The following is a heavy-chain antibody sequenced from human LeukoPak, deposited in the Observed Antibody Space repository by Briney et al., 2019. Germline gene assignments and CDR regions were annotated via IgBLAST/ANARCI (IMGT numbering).Heavy chain of an antibody. CDR1: GFTVSSNY. CDR2: IYSGGST. J-gene: IGHJ4*02. Sequence: TGGSLRLSCAASGFTVSSNYMSWVRQAPGKGLEWASVIYSGGSTYYADSVKGRFTISRDNSKNTLYLQMNSLRAEDTAVYYCARDRPAAGIGYWGQGTLVTVSS. V-gene: IGHV3-53*01. CDR3: ARDRPAAGIGY. D-gene: IGHD6-13*01.